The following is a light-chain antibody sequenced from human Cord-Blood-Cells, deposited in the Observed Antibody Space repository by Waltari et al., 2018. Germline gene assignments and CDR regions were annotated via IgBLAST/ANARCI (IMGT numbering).Light chain of an antibody. J-gene: IGKJ4*01. CDR1: QSISSY. Sequence: DIQMTQSPSSLSASVGDRVTITCRASQSISSYLNWYQQKPGKAPKLLIYAASSLQSGVPSRFSRSGSGTAFTFTISSLQPEDFATYYCQQSYSTPLPLGGGTKVEIK. CDR3: QQSYSTPLP. CDR2: AAS. V-gene: IGKV1-39*01.